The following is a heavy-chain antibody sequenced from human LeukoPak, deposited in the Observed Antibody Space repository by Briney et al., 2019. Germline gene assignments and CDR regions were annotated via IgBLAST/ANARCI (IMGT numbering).Heavy chain of an antibody. CDR3: ARHPRVVPVLLLYYYYGMDV. J-gene: IGHJ6*02. CDR1: GGSFSGYY. D-gene: IGHD2-2*01. Sequence: SETLSLTCAVYGGSFSGYYWCWICHPPGEGLELIGEINHSGSTNYNPSLKSPVTISVDTTKNQFSLNLSSVTAADTAVYDCARHPRVVPVLLLYYYYGMDVWGQGTTVTVSS. CDR2: INHSGST. V-gene: IGHV4-34*01.